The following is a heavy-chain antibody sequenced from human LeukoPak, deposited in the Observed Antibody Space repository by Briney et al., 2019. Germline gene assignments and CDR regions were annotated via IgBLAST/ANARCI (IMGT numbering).Heavy chain of an antibody. Sequence: ASVKVSCKASGYTFTSYGISWVRQAPGQGLEWMGWISAYDGNTNYAQKLQGRVTITTDTSTSTAYMELRSLRSDDTAVYYCARGNDFWSGYYHFDYWGQGTLVTVSS. CDR2: ISAYDGNT. CDR3: ARGNDFWSGYYHFDY. V-gene: IGHV1-18*01. CDR1: GYTFTSYG. J-gene: IGHJ4*02. D-gene: IGHD3-3*01.